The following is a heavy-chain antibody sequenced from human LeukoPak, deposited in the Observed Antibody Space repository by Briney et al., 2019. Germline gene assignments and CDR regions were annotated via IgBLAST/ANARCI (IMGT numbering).Heavy chain of an antibody. V-gene: IGHV4-31*03. CDR1: GGSISSGGYY. D-gene: IGHD3-22*01. J-gene: IGHJ1*01. CDR3: ARDGTTIEGAFQH. Sequence: SQTLSLTCTVSGGSISSGGYYWSWIRQHPGKGLEWIGYIYYSGSTYYNPSLKSRVTISVDTSKNQFSLKLSSVTAADTAVYYCARDGTTIEGAFQHWGQGTLVTVSS. CDR2: IYYSGST.